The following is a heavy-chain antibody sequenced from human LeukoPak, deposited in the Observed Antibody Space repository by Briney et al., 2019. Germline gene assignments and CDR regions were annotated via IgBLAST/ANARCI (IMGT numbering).Heavy chain of an antibody. CDR1: RFTFSNYW. J-gene: IGHJ5*02. V-gene: IGHV3-7*05. CDR3: ARKLYYYDSGGSAGYAGWFDP. D-gene: IGHD3-22*01. CDR2: INQDGSEK. Sequence: GGSLRLSCAVSRFTFSNYWMSWVRRAPGKGLEWVANINQDGSEKYYMDSVKGRFSISRDNAKNALYLQMNSLRAEDTAVYYCARKLYYYDSGGSAGYAGWFDPWGQGTLVTVSP.